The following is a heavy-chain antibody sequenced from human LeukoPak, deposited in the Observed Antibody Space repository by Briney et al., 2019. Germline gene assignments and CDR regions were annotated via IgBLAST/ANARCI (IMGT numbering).Heavy chain of an antibody. D-gene: IGHD3-22*01. CDR1: GYSFTSYW. V-gene: IGHV5-51*01. CDR2: IYPGDSDT. J-gene: IGHJ3*02. CDR3: ARQWAGVYYDSRDDAFDI. Sequence: RGESLKISCKGSGYSFTSYWIGWVRPMPGKGLEWMGIIYPGDSDTRYSPSFQGQVTISADKSISTAYLQWSSLKATDTAMYYCARQWAGVYYDSRDDAFDIWGQGTMVIVSS.